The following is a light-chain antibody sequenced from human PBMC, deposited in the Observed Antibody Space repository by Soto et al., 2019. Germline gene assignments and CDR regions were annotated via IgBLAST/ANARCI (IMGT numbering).Light chain of an antibody. V-gene: IGLV2-8*01. CDR1: SSDVGGYNY. CDR3: SSYAGSNNFV. CDR2: EVN. Sequence: QSALTQPPSASESPGQSVTISCTGTSSDVGGYNYVSWYQQHPGKAPKLMIYEVNKRPSGVPDRFSGSKSGNTASLTVSGLQAEDEADYYCSSYAGSNNFVFGAGTKLTVL. J-gene: IGLJ1*01.